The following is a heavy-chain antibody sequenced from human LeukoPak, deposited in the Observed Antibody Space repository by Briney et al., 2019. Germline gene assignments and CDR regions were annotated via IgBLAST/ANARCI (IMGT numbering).Heavy chain of an antibody. CDR3: AKDFDSYGKYYFDY. Sequence: GGSLRLSCAASGFTFDDYDMHWVRQAPGKGLEWVALISGDGGSTYYADSVKGRFTISTDNSKNSLYLQMNSLRTEDTALYCWAKDFDSYGKYYFDYWGQGTLVTVSS. CDR2: ISGDGGST. V-gene: IGHV3-43*02. CDR1: GFTFDDYD. D-gene: IGHD5-18*01. J-gene: IGHJ4*02.